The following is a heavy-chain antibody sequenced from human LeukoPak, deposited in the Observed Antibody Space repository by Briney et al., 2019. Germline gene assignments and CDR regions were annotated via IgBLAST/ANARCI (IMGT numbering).Heavy chain of an antibody. V-gene: IGHV4-30-4*02. CDR3: ARDRTGDNWFDL. J-gene: IGHJ5*02. D-gene: IGHD3/OR15-3a*01. Sequence: SETLSLTCTVSGGSISSGDYYWSWVRQPPGKGLEWIGYIYYSGSTYYNPSLKSRVTISVDTSKNQFSLKLSSVTAADTAVYYCARDRTGDNWFDLWGQGTLVTVSS. CDR1: GGSISSGDYY. CDR2: IYYSGST.